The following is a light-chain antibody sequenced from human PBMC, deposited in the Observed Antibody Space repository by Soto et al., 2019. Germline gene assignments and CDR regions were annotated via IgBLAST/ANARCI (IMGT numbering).Light chain of an antibody. V-gene: IGLV2-14*03. J-gene: IGLJ3*02. CDR3: SSYSSDSTLVV. Sequence: QSVLTQPASVSGSPGQSITISCTGTSGDVGGYNYVSWYQQHPGKAPKLMIYEVSNRPSGVSNRFSGSKSGNTASLTISGLQPEDEADYYCSSYSSDSTLVVFGGGTKVTVL. CDR2: EVS. CDR1: SGDVGGYNY.